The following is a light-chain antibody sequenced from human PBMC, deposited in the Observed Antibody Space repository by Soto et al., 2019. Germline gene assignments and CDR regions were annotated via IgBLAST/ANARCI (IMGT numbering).Light chain of an antibody. CDR2: DAY. CDR3: QQRSNWPLT. J-gene: IGKJ4*01. Sequence: VFTQPPATLSLSPGERATLSCRASQRVSTYLAWYQQKPGLAPRLVIYDAYNRATGIPARFSGSGSGTDFTITISSLEPEDCAVDEGQQRSNWPLTFVGGTKVDIK. V-gene: IGKV3-11*01. CDR1: QRVSTY.